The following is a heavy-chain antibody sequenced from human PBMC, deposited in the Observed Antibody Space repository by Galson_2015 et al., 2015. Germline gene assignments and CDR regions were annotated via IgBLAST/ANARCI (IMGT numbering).Heavy chain of an antibody. D-gene: IGHD6-19*01. CDR2: MTSDTITI. CDR3: ATDGTPGTSGWVMFDF. Sequence: LRLSCAASGFTFSIYSMNWVRQAPGKGLEWISYMTSDTITIHYADSVRGRFTISRDDAKNSLYLQMNSLTAEDTATYYCATDGTPGTSGWVMFDFWGQGTLLTVSS. J-gene: IGHJ4*02. V-gene: IGHV3-48*04. CDR1: GFTFSIYS.